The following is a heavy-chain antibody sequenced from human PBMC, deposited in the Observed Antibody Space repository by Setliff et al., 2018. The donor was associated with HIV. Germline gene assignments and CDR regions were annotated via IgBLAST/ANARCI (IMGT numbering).Heavy chain of an antibody. J-gene: IGHJ6*02. D-gene: IGHD6-13*01. CDR2: ICSSGTT. CDR1: GGSISIGIYY. V-gene: IGHV4-61*09. Sequence: SETLSLTCTVSGGSISIGIYYWSWVRQSAGKGLEWIGHICSSGTTISNPSLERRVAFSIDTAKNQFSLKLSSVTAADTAVYYCARSPYSSSWTGVYYYYYGMDVWGQGTTVTVSS. CDR3: ARSPYSSSWTGVYYYYYGMDV.